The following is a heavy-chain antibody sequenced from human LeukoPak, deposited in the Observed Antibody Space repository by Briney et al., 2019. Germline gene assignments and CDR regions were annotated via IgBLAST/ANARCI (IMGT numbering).Heavy chain of an antibody. V-gene: IGHV3-9*01. Sequence: PGGSLRLSCAASGFTFDDYAMHWVRQAPGKGLEWVSGISWNSGSIGYADSVKGRFTVSRDNAKYSMDLQMNSLRAEDTAVYYCVARRYYGSGSPHWGQGTLVTVSS. D-gene: IGHD3-10*01. CDR3: VARRYYGSGSPH. J-gene: IGHJ4*02. CDR1: GFTFDDYA. CDR2: ISWNSGSI.